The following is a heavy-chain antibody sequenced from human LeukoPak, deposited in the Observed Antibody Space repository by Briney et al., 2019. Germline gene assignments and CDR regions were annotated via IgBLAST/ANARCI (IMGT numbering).Heavy chain of an antibody. J-gene: IGHJ3*02. CDR3: AREWDI. CDR2: IYHSGST. V-gene: IGHV4-38-2*02. Sequence: SETLSLTCTVSGYSISSGYYWGWIRQPPGKGLEWIGSIYHSGSTYYNPSLKSRVTISVDTSKNQFSLKLSSVTAADTAVYYRAREWDIWGQGTMVTVSS. CDR1: GYSISSGYY.